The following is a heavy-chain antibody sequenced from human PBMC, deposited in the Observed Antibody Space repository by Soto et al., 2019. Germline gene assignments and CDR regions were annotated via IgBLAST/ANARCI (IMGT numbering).Heavy chain of an antibody. CDR1: GFTFSSYA. V-gene: IGHV3-23*01. Sequence: GGSLRLSCAASGFTFSSYAMSWVRQAPGKGLEWVSAISGSGGSTYYADSVKGRFTISRDNSKNTLYLQMNSLRAEDTAVYYCAKPDELFLEWLPNHNYYYYMDVWGKGTTVTVSS. CDR2: ISGSGGST. D-gene: IGHD3-3*01. J-gene: IGHJ6*03. CDR3: AKPDELFLEWLPNHNYYYYMDV.